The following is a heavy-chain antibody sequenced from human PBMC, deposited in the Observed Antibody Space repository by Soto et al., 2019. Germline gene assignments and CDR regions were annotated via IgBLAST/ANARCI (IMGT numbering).Heavy chain of an antibody. V-gene: IGHV3-30-3*01. CDR2: ISYDGSNK. J-gene: IGHJ6*02. Sequence: LGGSLRLSCAASGFTFSSYAMHWVRQAPGKGLEWVAVISYDGSNKYYADSVKGRFTISRDNSKNTLYLQMNSLRAEDTAVYYCARVQVPSHTIFGVVIDYYYYGMDVWGQGTTVTVSS. D-gene: IGHD3-3*01. CDR1: GFTFSSYA. CDR3: ARVQVPSHTIFGVVIDYYYYGMDV.